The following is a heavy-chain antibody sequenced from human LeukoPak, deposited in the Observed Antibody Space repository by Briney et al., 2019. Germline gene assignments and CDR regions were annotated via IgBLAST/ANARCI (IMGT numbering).Heavy chain of an antibody. CDR1: GGSISSSSYY. Sequence: PSETLSLTCTVSGGSISSSSYYWGWIRPPPGKGLEWIGSIYYSGSTYYNPSLKSRVTISVDTSKNQFSLKLSSVTAADTAVYYCARDLRIAVAGTAGSAFDIWGQGTMVTVSS. J-gene: IGHJ3*02. V-gene: IGHV4-39*07. D-gene: IGHD6-19*01. CDR2: IYYSGST. CDR3: ARDLRIAVAGTAGSAFDI.